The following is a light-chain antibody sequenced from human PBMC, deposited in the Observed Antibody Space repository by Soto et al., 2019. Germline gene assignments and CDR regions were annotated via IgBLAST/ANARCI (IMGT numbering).Light chain of an antibody. J-gene: IGKJ1*01. Sequence: DIQMTQSPSSLSASVGDRVTITCRATQGISNYLAWYQQKPGKVPKLLIFAASTLQSGVPSRFSGSGSETDFTLTISSLQPEDVATYYCQKYNSAPWTFGQGTKVEIK. V-gene: IGKV1-27*01. CDR2: AAS. CDR3: QKYNSAPWT. CDR1: QGISNY.